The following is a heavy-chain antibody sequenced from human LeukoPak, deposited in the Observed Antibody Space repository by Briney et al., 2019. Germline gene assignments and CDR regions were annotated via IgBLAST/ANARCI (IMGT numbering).Heavy chain of an antibody. Sequence: ASVKVSCKASGYTFTSYGISWVRQAPGQGLEWMGWISAYNGNTDYAQKLQGRVTMTTDTSTSTAYMELRSLRSDDTAVYYCARGGRRYCSGGSCYSDYWGQGTLVTVSS. D-gene: IGHD2-15*01. CDR3: ARGGRRYCSGGSCYSDY. CDR2: ISAYNGNT. CDR1: GYTFTSYG. J-gene: IGHJ4*02. V-gene: IGHV1-18*01.